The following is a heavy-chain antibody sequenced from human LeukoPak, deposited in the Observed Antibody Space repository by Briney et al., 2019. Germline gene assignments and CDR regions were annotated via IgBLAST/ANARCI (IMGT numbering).Heavy chain of an antibody. Sequence: GGSLRLSCAASGFTFSSYWMHWVRQAPGKGLVWVSRINSDGSSTSYADSVKGRFTISRDNAKNSLYLQMNSLRAEDTAVYYCARGFILGYCSGGSCYAGAFDIWGQGTMVTVSS. J-gene: IGHJ3*02. V-gene: IGHV3-74*01. CDR2: INSDGSST. CDR1: GFTFSSYW. CDR3: ARGFILGYCSGGSCYAGAFDI. D-gene: IGHD2-15*01.